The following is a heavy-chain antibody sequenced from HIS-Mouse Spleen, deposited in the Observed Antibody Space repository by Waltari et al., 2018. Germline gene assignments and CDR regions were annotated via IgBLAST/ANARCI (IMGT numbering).Heavy chain of an antibody. CDR3: AREIPYSSSWYDWYFDL. V-gene: IGHV4-39*07. Sequence: QLQLQESGPGLVKPSETLSLTCTVSGGSLSSSSYYWGWLLQPPGKGLEWVGSIYYSGSTYYNPSLKSRVTISVDTSKNQFSLKLSSVTAADTAVYYCAREIPYSSSWYDWYFDLWGRGTLVTVSS. CDR1: GGSLSSSSYY. CDR2: IYYSGST. D-gene: IGHD6-13*01. J-gene: IGHJ2*01.